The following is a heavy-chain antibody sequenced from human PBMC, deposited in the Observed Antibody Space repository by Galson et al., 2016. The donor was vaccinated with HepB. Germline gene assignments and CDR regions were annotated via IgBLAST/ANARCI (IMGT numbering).Heavy chain of an antibody. V-gene: IGHV3-7*03. J-gene: IGHJ4*02. CDR1: GLKFSTYW. CDR2: INPDGNEK. CDR3: ATSQGY. Sequence: SLRLSCAVSGLKFSTYWMTWVHQAPGKGLEWVATINPDGNEKAYVDSVKGRFTMSRDNAKDSLHLQMNRLSAEDTGVYYCATSQGYWGQGTLVTVSS.